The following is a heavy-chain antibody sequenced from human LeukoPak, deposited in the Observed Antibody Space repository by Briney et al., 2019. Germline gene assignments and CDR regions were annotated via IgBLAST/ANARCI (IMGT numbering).Heavy chain of an antibody. CDR1: GGTSSSYA. J-gene: IGHJ4*02. V-gene: IGHV1-69*05. CDR3: ALDGYYGSGSRFDY. Sequence: GASVKVSCKASGGTSSSYAISWVRQAPGQGLEWMGGIIPIFGTANYAQKFQGRVTITTDESTSTAYMELSSLRSEDTAVYYCALDGYYGSGSRFDYWGQGTLVTVSS. CDR2: IIPIFGTA. D-gene: IGHD3-10*01.